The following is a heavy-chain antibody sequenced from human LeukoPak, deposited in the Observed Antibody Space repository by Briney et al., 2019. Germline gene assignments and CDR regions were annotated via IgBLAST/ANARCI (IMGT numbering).Heavy chain of an antibody. Sequence: PGGSLRLSCAASGFTFSSHGMHWVRQAPGKGLEWVAVIWYDGSDKYYADSVKGRFTISRDNSKNTLYLQMNSLRAEDTAVYYCARDLTGRPGAFDYWGQGTLVTVSS. J-gene: IGHJ4*02. CDR1: GFTFSSHG. CDR2: IWYDGSDK. V-gene: IGHV3-30*19. CDR3: ARDLTGRPGAFDY. D-gene: IGHD1-14*01.